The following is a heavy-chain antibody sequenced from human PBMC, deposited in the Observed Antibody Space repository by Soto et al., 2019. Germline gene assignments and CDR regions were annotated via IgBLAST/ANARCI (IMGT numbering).Heavy chain of an antibody. CDR1: GFPVSTTY. J-gene: IGHJ6*02. CDR2: IYSDSRT. Sequence: GGSMRLSCAAAGFPVSTTYMSWVSKAPGKGLEWVSVIYSDSRTYYADSVKGRFTISRDNSRNSLFLQMNSLRAEDTAVYYCARGRGSLGWGMDVWGQGTTVTVSS. V-gene: IGHV3-66*01. D-gene: IGHD2-15*01. CDR3: ARGRGSLGWGMDV.